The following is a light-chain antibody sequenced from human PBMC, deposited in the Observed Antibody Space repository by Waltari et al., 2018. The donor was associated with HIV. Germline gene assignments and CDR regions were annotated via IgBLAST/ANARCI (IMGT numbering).Light chain of an antibody. CDR2: VNSDGSH. CDR1: SCHSTYD. CDR3: QTWGSGIHVV. J-gene: IGLJ2*01. V-gene: IGLV4-69*01. Sequence: QLALTQSPSASASVGASVNLTCTLPSCHSTYDIAWHHQQPEKGPRYLMKVNSDGSHKKEDGVPDRFSGSSSGAERYLTISSLQSEDEGDYYCQTWGSGIHVVFGGGTKVTVL.